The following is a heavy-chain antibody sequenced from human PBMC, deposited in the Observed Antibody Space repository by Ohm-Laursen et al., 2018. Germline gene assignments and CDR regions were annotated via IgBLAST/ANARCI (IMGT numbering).Heavy chain of an antibody. V-gene: IGHV6-1*01. Sequence: QTLSLTCALSGDSVSSNSGAWNWIRQSPSRGLEWLGRTYYRSKWYNDYAASVRSRITIKPDTSKNQFSLQIKSVTPEDTAVYYCARGRVYGISRPFDYWGQGTLVTVSS. CDR2: TYYRSKWYN. CDR1: GDSVSSNSGA. D-gene: IGHD6-13*01. J-gene: IGHJ4*02. CDR3: ARGRVYGISRPFDY.